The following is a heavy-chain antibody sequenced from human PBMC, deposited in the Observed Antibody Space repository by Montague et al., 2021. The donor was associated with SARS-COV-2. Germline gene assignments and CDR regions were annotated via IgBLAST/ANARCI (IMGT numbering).Heavy chain of an antibody. CDR2: IYYSGST. Sequence: SETLSLTCTVSGGSISSYYWSWIRQPPWKGLEWIGYIYYSGSTNYNPSLKSRVTISVDTSKNQFSLKMSSVTAADTAVYYCSRAGDMNWFDPWGQGTLVTVSS. D-gene: IGHD2-21*01. J-gene: IGHJ5*02. V-gene: IGHV4-59*01. CDR3: SRAGDMNWFDP. CDR1: GGSISSYY.